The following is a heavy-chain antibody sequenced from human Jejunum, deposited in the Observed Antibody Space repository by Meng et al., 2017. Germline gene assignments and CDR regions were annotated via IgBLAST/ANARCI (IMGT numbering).Heavy chain of an antibody. CDR1: GVSIGSYY. J-gene: IGHJ5*02. V-gene: IGHV4-4*07. CDR2: IYTTASI. CDR3: ARDQWGTEWFDP. Sequence: SETLSLTCTVSGVSIGSYYWSWIRQPAGKGLEWIGRIYTTASINYNPSLRGRVTMSVDTSKNQFSLWLSSVTAADTAMYYCARDQWGTEWFDPWGQGTLVTSPQ. D-gene: IGHD2-8*01.